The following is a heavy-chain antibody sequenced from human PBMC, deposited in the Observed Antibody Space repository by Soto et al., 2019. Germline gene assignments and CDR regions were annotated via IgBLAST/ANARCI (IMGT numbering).Heavy chain of an antibody. J-gene: IGHJ5*02. V-gene: IGHV4-39*01. CDR2: IYYSGST. Sequence: PSETLSLTCTVSGGSISSSSYYWGWIRQPPGKGLEWIGSIYYSGSTYYNPSLKSRVTISVDTSKNQFSLKLSSVTAADTAVYYCARLSAVAGTRNRFDPWGQGNLVTVSS. D-gene: IGHD6-19*01. CDR1: GGSISSSSYY. CDR3: ARLSAVAGTRNRFDP.